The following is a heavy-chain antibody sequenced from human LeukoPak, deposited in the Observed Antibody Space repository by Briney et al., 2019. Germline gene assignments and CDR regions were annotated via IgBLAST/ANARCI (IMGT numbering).Heavy chain of an antibody. CDR2: ISSVGSPI. Sequence: GGSLRLSCVASGFSITSYSMNWVRQAPGKGLEWLSYISSVGSPIYYADSVKGRFTISIDIAKNSLFLQMNSLRPEDTAVYYCARDRSSYYLDYWGQGTLVTVSS. V-gene: IGHV3-48*01. J-gene: IGHJ4*02. CDR1: GFSITSYS. D-gene: IGHD6-13*01. CDR3: ARDRSSYYLDY.